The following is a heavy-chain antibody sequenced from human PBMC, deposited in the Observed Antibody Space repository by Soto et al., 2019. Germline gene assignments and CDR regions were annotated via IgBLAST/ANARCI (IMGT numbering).Heavy chain of an antibody. CDR3: AKDGFYGYLDY. V-gene: IGHV3-23*01. Sequence: GGSLRLSFVASGFTLSNYAMSWIRQAPGKGLEWVSAISGSGGSTYYADSVKGRFTISRDNSKNTLYLQMNSLRAEDTAVYYCAKDGFYGYLDYWGQGTLVTVSS. CDR1: GFTLSNYA. J-gene: IGHJ4*02. CDR2: ISGSGGST. D-gene: IGHD4-17*01.